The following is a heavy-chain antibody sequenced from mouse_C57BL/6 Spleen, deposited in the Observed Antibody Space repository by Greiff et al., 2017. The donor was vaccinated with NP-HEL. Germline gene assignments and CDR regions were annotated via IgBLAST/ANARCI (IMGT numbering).Heavy chain of an antibody. J-gene: IGHJ3*01. CDR3: VKVNYDAY. CDR1: GFSFNTYA. Sequence: EVHLVESGGGLVQPKGSLKLSCAASGFSFNTYAMHWVRQAPGKGLEWVARIRSKSNNYATYYADSVKDRFTISRDDSESMLYLQMNNLKTEDTAMYYCVKVNYDAYWGQGTLVTVSA. CDR2: IRSKSNNYAT. D-gene: IGHD2-1*01. V-gene: IGHV10-1*01.